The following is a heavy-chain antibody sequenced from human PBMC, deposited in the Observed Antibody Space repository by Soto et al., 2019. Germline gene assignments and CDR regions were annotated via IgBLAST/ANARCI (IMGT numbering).Heavy chain of an antibody. V-gene: IGHV3-74*01. Sequence: GGSLRLSCAASGLTFNSYWMHWVRQTPERGLVWVSRINTDGTITSYADSVKGRFTISRDNSKNTLYLQMNSLRAEDTAVYYCASHSSSSDVRYGMDVWGQGTTVTVSS. CDR2: INTDGTIT. J-gene: IGHJ6*02. CDR3: ASHSSSSDVRYGMDV. CDR1: GLTFNSYW. D-gene: IGHD6-6*01.